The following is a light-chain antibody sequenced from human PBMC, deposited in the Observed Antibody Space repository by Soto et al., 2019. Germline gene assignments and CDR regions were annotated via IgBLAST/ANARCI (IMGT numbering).Light chain of an antibody. CDR1: QSVSRH. V-gene: IGKV1-39*01. J-gene: IGKJ2*01. Sequence: DIQMTQSPSSLSASVGDSVTITCRASQSVSRHLNWYQQKPGEAPKLLIYAASSLQRGVPSRFSGSGSGTEFTLTINNLQPDDFATYSCQQSYSTPRMYTFGQGTKLEIK. CDR3: QQSYSTPRMYT. CDR2: AAS.